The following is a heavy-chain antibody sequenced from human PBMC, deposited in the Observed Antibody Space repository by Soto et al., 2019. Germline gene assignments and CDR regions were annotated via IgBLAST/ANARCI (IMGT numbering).Heavy chain of an antibody. Sequence: GASVKVSCKASGDTFTSYAMSWVRQAPGQGLEWMGWISAYNGNTNYAQKLQGRVTMTTDTSTSTAYMELRSLRSDDTAVYYCARARGGYGETYYFDYWGQGTLVTVSS. V-gene: IGHV1-18*01. CDR3: ARARGGYGETYYFDY. J-gene: IGHJ4*02. D-gene: IGHD4-17*01. CDR2: ISAYNGNT. CDR1: GDTFTSYA.